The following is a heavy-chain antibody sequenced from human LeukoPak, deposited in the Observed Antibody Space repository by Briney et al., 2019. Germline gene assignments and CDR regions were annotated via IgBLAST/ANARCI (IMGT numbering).Heavy chain of an antibody. J-gene: IGHJ4*02. CDR2: INPNSGGT. Sequence: ASVKVSCKASGYTFTGYYMHWVRQAPGQGLEWMGRINPNSGGTNYAQKFQGRVTMTRDPSISTAYIDLSSLTSDDTAVYFCARGSYNTGGAYDVWGQGTLVTVSS. D-gene: IGHD2-8*02. CDR1: GYTFTGYY. CDR3: ARGSYNTGGAYDV. V-gene: IGHV1-2*06.